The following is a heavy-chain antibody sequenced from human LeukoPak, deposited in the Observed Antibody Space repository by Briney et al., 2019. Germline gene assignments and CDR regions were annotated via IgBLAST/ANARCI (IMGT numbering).Heavy chain of an antibody. CDR2: MSPNSGDT. J-gene: IGHJ4*02. CDR1: GYTFTTHD. V-gene: IGHV1-8*01. D-gene: IGHD2-21*02. Sequence: ASVKVSCKASGYTFTTHDINWVRQATGQGLEWLGWMSPNSGDTGYAQKFQGRVTMTSDSSISTAYMELSSLRSDDTAVYYCARDYCGGDCFPDYWGQGTLVTVSS. CDR3: ARDYCGGDCFPDY.